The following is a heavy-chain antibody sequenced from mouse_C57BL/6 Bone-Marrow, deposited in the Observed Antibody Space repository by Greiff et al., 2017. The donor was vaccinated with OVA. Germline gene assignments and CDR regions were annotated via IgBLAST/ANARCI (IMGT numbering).Heavy chain of an antibody. V-gene: IGHV14-1*01. J-gene: IGHJ4*01. D-gene: IGHD1-1*01. CDR3: TRYYYGSIYAMDY. CDR1: GFNIKDYY. CDR2: IDPEDGDT. Sequence: VQLKESGAELVRPGASVKLSCTASGFNIKDYYMHWVKQRPEQGLEWIGRIDPEDGDTESAPKFKGKATMTADTSSNTAYLQLSSLTSEDTAVYYCTRYYYGSIYAMDYWGQGTSVTVSS.